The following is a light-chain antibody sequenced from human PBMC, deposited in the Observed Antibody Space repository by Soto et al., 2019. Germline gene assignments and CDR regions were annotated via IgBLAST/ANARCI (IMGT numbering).Light chain of an antibody. CDR1: SSDVGNYNL. Sequence: QSVLTRPASVSGAAGEAIAISCSGTSSDVGNYNLVSWYQQHPGKAPKLMIYEGTKRPSGVSDRFSGSKSGNTASLTISGLQAEDEADYYCCSYASSSTYVFGTGTKVTVL. CDR3: CSYASSSTYV. J-gene: IGLJ1*01. CDR2: EGT. V-gene: IGLV2-23*01.